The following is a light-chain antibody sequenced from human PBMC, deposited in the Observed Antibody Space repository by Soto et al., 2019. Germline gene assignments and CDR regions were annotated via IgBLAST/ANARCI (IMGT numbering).Light chain of an antibody. J-gene: IGLJ2*01. Sequence: QAVVTQPASVSGSPGQSITISCTGTSSDVGGYNYVSWYQQHPGKAPKLMIYEVNNRPSGVSNRFSGSKSGNTASLTISGLQAEDEADYYCSSYTSSSTPVVFGGGTKLTVL. CDR3: SSYTSSSTPVV. V-gene: IGLV2-14*01. CDR2: EVN. CDR1: SSDVGGYNY.